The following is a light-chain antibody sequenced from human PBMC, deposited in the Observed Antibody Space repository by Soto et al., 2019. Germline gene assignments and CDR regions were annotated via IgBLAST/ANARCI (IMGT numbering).Light chain of an antibody. CDR2: PAS. CDR3: LQANNFPVT. V-gene: IGKV1-12*01. Sequence: DIQMTQSPSFVSASIGDRVTITCRACQGIGSWLAWYQQVPGRAPRLLIFPASPFQSGVSSRFRGSGSGTDFTLTITSLQPEDFATYFCLQANNFPVTFGEGTKVEMK. J-gene: IGKJ4*01. CDR1: QGIGSW.